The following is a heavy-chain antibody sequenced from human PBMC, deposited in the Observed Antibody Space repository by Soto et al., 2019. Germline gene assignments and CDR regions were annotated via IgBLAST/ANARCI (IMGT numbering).Heavy chain of an antibody. D-gene: IGHD6-13*01. V-gene: IGHV4-61*01. CDR3: LTKRRLAAAGLADYYYYVLDV. CDR1: GDSVGSGSYY. CDR2: IYYSGST. J-gene: IGHJ6*02. Sequence: ETLSLPRTVSGDSVGSGSYYRSWIRKPPGTGLEWIGHIYYSGSTNYNPSLKSRVTVSVDTSNNQFSLKLGSVTGGGTAVYFCLTKRRLAAAGLADYYYYVLDVWRLGTTDTVSS.